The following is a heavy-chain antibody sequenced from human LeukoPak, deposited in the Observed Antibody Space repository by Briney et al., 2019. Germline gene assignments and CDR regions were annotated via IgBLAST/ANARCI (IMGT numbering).Heavy chain of an antibody. V-gene: IGHV4-30-2*01. Sequence: SETLSLTCAVSGGSISSGGYSWSWIRQPPGKGLEWIGYIYHSGSTYYNPSLKSRVTISVDRSKNQFSLKLSSVTAADTAVYYCARDYGDGLRDWGQGTMVTVSS. CDR1: GGSISSGGYS. D-gene: IGHD5-24*01. CDR3: ARDYGDGLRD. CDR2: IYHSGST. J-gene: IGHJ3*01.